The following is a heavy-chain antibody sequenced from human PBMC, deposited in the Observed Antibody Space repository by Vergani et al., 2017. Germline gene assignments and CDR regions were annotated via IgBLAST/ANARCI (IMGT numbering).Heavy chain of an antibody. Sequence: QVSLVESGGGVVQPGGSRRPSCAASGFTFSSYGMHWVRPVPGKGLEWVAYILYDVTNENYADSVKGRFTVSRDSSKNTLFLHMNSLRAEDTAVYYCAKDLAPKYSHGYNGMDVWGQGTTVTVSS. V-gene: IGHV3-30*02. CDR2: ILYDVTNE. J-gene: IGHJ6*02. CDR1: GFTFSSYG. CDR3: AKDLAPKYSHGYNGMDV. D-gene: IGHD5-18*01.